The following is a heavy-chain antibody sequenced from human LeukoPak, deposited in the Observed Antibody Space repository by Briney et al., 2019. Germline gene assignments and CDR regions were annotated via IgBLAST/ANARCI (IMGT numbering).Heavy chain of an antibody. V-gene: IGHV1-46*01. J-gene: IGHJ4*02. D-gene: IGHD6-13*01. Sequence: ASVTVSCKASGYTYTSYSMHWVRQAPGQGLEWMGIINPSGGSTSYAQKFQGRVTMTRDTSTSTVYMELSSLSSEETAVYYCARGRIAAAGKGNYFDYWGQGTLVTVSS. CDR1: GYTYTSYS. CDR3: ARGRIAAAGKGNYFDY. CDR2: INPSGGST.